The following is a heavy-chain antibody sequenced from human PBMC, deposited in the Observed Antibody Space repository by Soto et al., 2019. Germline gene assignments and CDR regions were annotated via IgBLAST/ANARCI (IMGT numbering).Heavy chain of an antibody. CDR2: IYSGGST. Sequence: GGSLRLSCAASGFTVSSNYMSWVRQAPGKGLEWVSVIYSGGSTYYADSVKGRFTISRDNSKNTLYLQMNSLRAEDTAVYYCARGHLGIGNAFDIWGQGTMVTVSS. J-gene: IGHJ3*02. CDR3: ARGHLGIGNAFDI. CDR1: GFTVSSNY. V-gene: IGHV3-53*01. D-gene: IGHD7-27*01.